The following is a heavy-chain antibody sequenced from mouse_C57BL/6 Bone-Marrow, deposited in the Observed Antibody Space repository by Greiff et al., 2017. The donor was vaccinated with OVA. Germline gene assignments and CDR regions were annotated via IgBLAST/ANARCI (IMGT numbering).Heavy chain of an antibody. CDR2: ILPGSGST. D-gene: IGHD1-1*01. J-gene: IGHJ1*03. CDR1: GYTFTGYW. CDR3: ARGFITTVVATDWYFDV. Sequence: QVQLKQSGAELMKPGASVKLSCKATGYTFTGYWIEWVKQRPGHGLEWIGEILPGSGSTNYNEKFKGKATFTADTSSNTAYMQLSSLTTEDSAIYYCARGFITTVVATDWYFDVWGTGTTVTVSS. V-gene: IGHV1-9*01.